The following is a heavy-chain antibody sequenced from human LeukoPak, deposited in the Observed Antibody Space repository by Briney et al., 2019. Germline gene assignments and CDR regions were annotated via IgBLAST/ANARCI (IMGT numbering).Heavy chain of an antibody. J-gene: IGHJ5*02. CDR3: ASLPSPYCSSTSCHNWFNH. CDR1: GFTFSSYA. CDR2: ISYDGSNK. V-gene: IGHV3-30*04. Sequence: GGSLRLYCAASGFTFSSYAMHWVRQAPGKGLEWVAVISYDGSNKYYADSVKGRFTISRDNSKNTLYLQMNSLRAEDTAVYYCASLPSPYCSSTSCHNWFNHSGKGTLVTVSS. D-gene: IGHD2-2*01.